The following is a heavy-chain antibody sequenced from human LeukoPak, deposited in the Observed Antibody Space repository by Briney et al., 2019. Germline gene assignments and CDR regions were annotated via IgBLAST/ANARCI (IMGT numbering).Heavy chain of an antibody. J-gene: IGHJ6*02. CDR1: GYTFTSYY. D-gene: IGHD2-2*01. Sequence: ASVKVSCKASGYTFTSYYMHWVRQAPGQGLEWMGIINPSGGSTSYAQRFQGRVTMTRDTSTSTVYMELSSLRSEDTAVYYCARSLTRKGMDVWGQGTTVTVSS. CDR2: INPSGGST. CDR3: ARSLTRKGMDV. V-gene: IGHV1-46*01.